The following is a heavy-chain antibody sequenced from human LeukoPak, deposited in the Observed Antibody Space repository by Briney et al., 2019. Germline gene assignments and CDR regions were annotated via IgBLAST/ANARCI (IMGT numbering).Heavy chain of an antibody. D-gene: IGHD3-10*01. CDR2: ISSSGSTI. CDR3: ARAFGSGGYYTN. V-gene: IGHV3-48*03. J-gene: IGHJ4*02. Sequence: GGSLRLSCAASGFTFSSYEMNWVRQAPGKGLEWVSYISSSGSTIYYADSVKGRFTISRDNAKNSLYLQMNSLRAEDTAVYYCARAFGSGGYYTNWGQGALVTVSS. CDR1: GFTFSSYE.